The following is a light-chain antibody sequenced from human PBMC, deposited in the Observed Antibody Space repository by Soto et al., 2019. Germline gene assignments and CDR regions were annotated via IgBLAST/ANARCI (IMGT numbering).Light chain of an antibody. Sequence: DIVMTQSPLSLSVTPGEPASISCRSSQSLLYRTGNHYLDWYLQKPGQSPQLLISLASNRASGVXDXXSGSGSVTDFTLKISRVEAEDVGVYYCMQALQTPRTFGQGPKVDIK. CDR3: MQALQTPRT. J-gene: IGKJ1*01. CDR1: QSLLYRTGNHY. CDR2: LAS. V-gene: IGKV2-28*01.